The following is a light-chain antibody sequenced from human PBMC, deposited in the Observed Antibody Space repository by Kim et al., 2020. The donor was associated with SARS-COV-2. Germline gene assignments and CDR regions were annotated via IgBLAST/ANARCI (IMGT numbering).Light chain of an antibody. J-gene: IGKJ4*01. CDR2: APS. CDR3: QETYTSGLT. V-gene: IGKV1-39*01. Sequence: ASVGDRVTITCRASEDISNYLNWYQQKPGKAPKLLIYAPSTLQSEVPSRFSARGSGTDFTLTITSLQPEDLATYYCQETYTSGLTFGGGTKVDIK. CDR1: EDISNY.